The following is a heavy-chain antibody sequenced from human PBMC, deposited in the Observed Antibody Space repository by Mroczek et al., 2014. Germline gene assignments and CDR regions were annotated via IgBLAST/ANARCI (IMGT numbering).Heavy chain of an antibody. Sequence: ESGGGLVQPGGSLRLSCAASGFTFSSYWMSWVRQAPGKGLEWVANXKQDGSEKYYVDSVKGRFTISRDNAKNSLYLQMNSLRAEDTAVYYCARDSDFWSGYYMVHAPLTGLRSSYGIGRRGAQGTTVT. CDR2: XKQDGSEK. D-gene: IGHD3-3*01. V-gene: IGHV3-7*01. CDR3: ARDSDFWSGYYMVHAPLTGLRSSYGIGRR. CDR1: GFTFSSYW. J-gene: IGHJ6*02.